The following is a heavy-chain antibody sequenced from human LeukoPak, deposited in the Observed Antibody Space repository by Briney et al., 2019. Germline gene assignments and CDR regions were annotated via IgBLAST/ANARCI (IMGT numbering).Heavy chain of an antibody. D-gene: IGHD6-13*01. Sequence: SETLSLTCTVSGGSISSYYWSWIRQPPGKGLEWIGEINHSGSTNYNPSLKSRVTISVDTSKNQFSLKLSSVTAADTAVYYCARGPRPIAAAGVGYWGQGTLVTVSS. CDR3: ARGPRPIAAAGVGY. CDR1: GGSISSYY. J-gene: IGHJ4*02. V-gene: IGHV4-34*01. CDR2: INHSGST.